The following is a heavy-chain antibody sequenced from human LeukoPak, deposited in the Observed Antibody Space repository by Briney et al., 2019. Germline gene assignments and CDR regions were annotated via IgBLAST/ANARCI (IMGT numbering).Heavy chain of an antibody. CDR2: INAGNGNT. Sequence: ASVKVSCKASGYTFTTYAMHWVRQAPGQRPEWMGWINAGNGNTKYLQRFQDRVTFTRDTSASTAYMELSSLRSEDTAVYYCARDIGSGWGNYFDYWGQGTLVTVSS. V-gene: IGHV1-3*01. CDR3: ARDIGSGWGNYFDY. CDR1: GYTFTTYA. D-gene: IGHD6-19*01. J-gene: IGHJ4*02.